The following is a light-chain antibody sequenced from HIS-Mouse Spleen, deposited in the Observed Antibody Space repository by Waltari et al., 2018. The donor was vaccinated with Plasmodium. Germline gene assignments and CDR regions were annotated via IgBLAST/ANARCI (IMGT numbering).Light chain of an antibody. V-gene: IGKV1-8*01. Sequence: AIRMTQSPSSLSASTADRVTITRRASQGISSYLAWYQQKPGKAPKLLIYAASTLQRGVPSRFSGSGSGTDFTLTISCLQSEDFATYYCQQYYSYPLTFGGGTKVEIK. J-gene: IGKJ4*01. CDR1: QGISSY. CDR3: QQYYSYPLT. CDR2: AAS.